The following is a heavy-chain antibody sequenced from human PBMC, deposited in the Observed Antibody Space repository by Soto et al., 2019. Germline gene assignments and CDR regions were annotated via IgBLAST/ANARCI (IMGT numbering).Heavy chain of an antibody. CDR1: GGSISSHY. V-gene: IGHV4-4*07. CDR2: INSSGST. J-gene: IGHJ5*02. CDR3: ARTPPHTNSEPTNWFDP. D-gene: IGHD2-8*01. Sequence: QVQLQESGPGLVKPSETLSLTCSVSGGSISSHYWNWIRQPAGKGLEWIGRINSSGSTNYNPSHKSRVTMFVDTSKNQFSLRLTSVTAADTAVYYCARTPPHTNSEPTNWFDPWGQGTLVTVSS.